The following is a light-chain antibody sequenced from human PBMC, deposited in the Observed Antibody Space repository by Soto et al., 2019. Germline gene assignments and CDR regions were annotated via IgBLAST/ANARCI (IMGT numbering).Light chain of an antibody. CDR2: GAS. J-gene: IGKJ1*01. CDR1: QRVGTN. CDR3: QQYNNRPQT. Sequence: EIVMTQSPAALSVAPGERVTLPCRAGQRVGTNLAWYQQKPGQGPRLLIFGASTRAAGIPARFSGSGSETEFTLTISSLQSEDIAVYYCQQYNNRPQTFGQGTRVEIK. V-gene: IGKV3-15*01.